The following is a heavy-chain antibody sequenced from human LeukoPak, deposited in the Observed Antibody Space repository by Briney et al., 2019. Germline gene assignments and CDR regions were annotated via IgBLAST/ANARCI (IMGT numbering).Heavy chain of an antibody. D-gene: IGHD4-11*01. CDR1: GFNFSIYS. V-gene: IGHV3-48*04. J-gene: IGHJ4*02. Sequence: GGSLRLSCAASGFNFSIYSMNWVRQAPGKGLEWVSYITRSSTTIYYADSVKGRFTISRDNAKNSLYLQMNSLRAEDMALYCCAKDKSNYADYYFDYWGQGTLVTVSS. CDR3: AKDKSNYADYYFDY. CDR2: ITRSSTTI.